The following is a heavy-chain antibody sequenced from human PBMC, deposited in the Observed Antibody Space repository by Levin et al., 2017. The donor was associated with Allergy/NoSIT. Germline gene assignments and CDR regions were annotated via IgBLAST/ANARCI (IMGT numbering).Heavy chain of an antibody. D-gene: IGHD2-15*01. V-gene: IGHV4-61*09. CDR3: ARGLGYCEWYFDL. J-gene: IGHJ2*01. CDR1: GGSISSGDYY. CDR2: IYSRGAT. Sequence: SETLSLTCTVSGGSISSGDYYWSWIRQPAGKGLEWIGHIYSRGATNYNPSLTSRVTISVDTSKTQLSLKLYSVTAADTAVYYCARGLGYCEWYFDLWGRGTLVSVSS.